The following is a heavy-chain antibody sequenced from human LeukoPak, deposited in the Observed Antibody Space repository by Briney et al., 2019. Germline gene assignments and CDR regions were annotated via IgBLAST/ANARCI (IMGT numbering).Heavy chain of an antibody. J-gene: IGHJ5*02. Sequence: ASVKVSCKASGYTFTGYYMHWVRQAPGQGLEWMGWINPNSGGTNYAQKFQGWVTMTRDTSISTAYMELSRLRSDDTAVYYCARGGSWDGQQLTRIAVANNWFDPWGQGTLVTVSS. D-gene: IGHD6-19*01. CDR1: GYTFTGYY. CDR2: INPNSGGT. CDR3: ARGGSWDGQQLTRIAVANNWFDP. V-gene: IGHV1-2*04.